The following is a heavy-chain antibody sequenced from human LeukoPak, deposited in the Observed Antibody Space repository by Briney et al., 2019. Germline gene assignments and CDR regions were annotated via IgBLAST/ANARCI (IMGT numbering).Heavy chain of an antibody. Sequence: SETLSLTCTVSGGSFNTYYWSWIRQPPGKGLEWLGYIYYSGSTNYNPSLKSRVTISVDTSKNQFSLKLSSVTAADTAVYYCAKVITVRGVIFDYWGQGTLVTVSS. CDR2: IYYSGST. CDR3: AKVITVRGVIFDY. CDR1: GGSFNTYY. J-gene: IGHJ4*02. D-gene: IGHD3-16*01. V-gene: IGHV4-59*01.